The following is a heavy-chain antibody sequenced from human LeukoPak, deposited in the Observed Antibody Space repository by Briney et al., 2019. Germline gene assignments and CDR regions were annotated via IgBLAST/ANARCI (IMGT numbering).Heavy chain of an antibody. CDR3: AKEAKSSDYYYYGMDA. CDR2: ISYDGSNK. J-gene: IGHJ6*02. V-gene: IGHV3-30*18. CDR1: GFTFSSYG. Sequence: GRSLRLSCAASGFTFSSYGMHWVRQAPGKGLEWVAVISYDGSNKYYADSVKGRFTISRDNSKNTLYLQMNSLRAEDTAVYYCAKEAKSSDYYYYGMDAWGQGTTVTVSS.